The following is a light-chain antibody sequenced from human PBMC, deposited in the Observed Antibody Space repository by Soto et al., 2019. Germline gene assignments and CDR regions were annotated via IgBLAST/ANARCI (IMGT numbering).Light chain of an antibody. J-gene: IGLJ3*02. V-gene: IGLV2-23*01. CDR3: CSYAGSTTWV. CDR2: EGS. CDR1: SSDVGGYKL. Sequence: QSALTQPASVSGSPGQSITISCTGTSSDVGGYKLVSWYQQRPGKAPKVLLYEGSERPSGVSDRFSGSKSGNTASLTISGLQAEDEADYYCCSYAGSTTWVFGGGTKLTVL.